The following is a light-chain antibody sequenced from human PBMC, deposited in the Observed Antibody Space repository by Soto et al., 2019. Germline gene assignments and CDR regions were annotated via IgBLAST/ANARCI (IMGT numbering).Light chain of an antibody. CDR1: SYNIGTGND. CDR2: GNS. J-gene: IGLJ3*02. V-gene: IGLV1-40*01. CDR3: HSYASNRSGL. Sequence: QSVLTQPPSVSGAPGQWVTISCTGSSYNIGTGNDVPWYQQLPGTAPKLLIYGNSNRPSGVSERFSGSKFGTSASLAITGLQAEDEADYYCHSYASNRSGLFGGGTQLTVL.